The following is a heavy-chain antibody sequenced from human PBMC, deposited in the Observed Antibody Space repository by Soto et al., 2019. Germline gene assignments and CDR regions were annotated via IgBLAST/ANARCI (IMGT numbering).Heavy chain of an antibody. J-gene: IGHJ4*02. CDR1: GGSISSGDYY. CDR3: ARDSYGTGYFDY. V-gene: IGHV4-30-4*01. D-gene: IGHD3-10*01. CDR2: ISYSGST. Sequence: QVQLQESGPGLVKPSQTLSLTCTVSGGSISSGDYYWSGIRQPPGKGLEWIGYISYSGSTYYNPSLKSRVTISVDTSKNQFALKLSSVTAADTAVYYCARDSYGTGYFDYWGQGTLVTVSS.